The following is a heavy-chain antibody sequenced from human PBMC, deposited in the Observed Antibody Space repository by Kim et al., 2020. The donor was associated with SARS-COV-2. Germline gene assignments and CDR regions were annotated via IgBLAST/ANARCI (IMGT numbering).Heavy chain of an antibody. V-gene: IGHV3-23*01. Sequence: GGSLRLSCAASGFTLSSYAMSWVRQAPGKGLEWVSGLTSGGATFYADSVKGRFTISRDNSKNTLYLQMNSLRAEDTAVYYCAKVIRHQQLDYWGQGTLVTVSS. CDR3: AKVIRHQQLDY. CDR2: LTSGGAT. J-gene: IGHJ4*02. CDR1: GFTLSSYA. D-gene: IGHD6-13*01.